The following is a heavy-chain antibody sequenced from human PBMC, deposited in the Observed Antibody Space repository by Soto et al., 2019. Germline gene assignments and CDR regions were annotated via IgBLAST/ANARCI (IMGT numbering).Heavy chain of an antibody. J-gene: IGHJ4*02. CDR2: IRYDGTEK. Sequence: QVRLVESGGGVVQPGTSLRLSCAASEFTFPNYAMHWVRQAPGKGLEWVAVIRYDGTEKYYADSVKGRFTVSRDNSKKLLYLAISNLRGDHPAVFFCAPARNNCWGESDYWGQGTLVTVSS. CDR1: EFTFPNYA. V-gene: IGHV3-30-3*01. CDR3: APARNNCWGESDY. D-gene: IGHD3-10*01.